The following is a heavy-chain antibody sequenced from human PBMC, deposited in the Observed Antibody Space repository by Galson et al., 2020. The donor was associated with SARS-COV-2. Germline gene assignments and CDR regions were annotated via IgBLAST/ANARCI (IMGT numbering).Heavy chain of an antibody. J-gene: IGHJ5*02. V-gene: IGHV2-70*11. CDR1: GFSLSTSGMC. CDR2: IDWDDDK. Sequence: VSGPTLVKPTQTLTLTCTFSGFSLSTSGMCVSWIRQPPGKALEWLARIDWDDDKYYSTSLKTRLTISKDTSKNQVVLTMTNMDPVDTATYYCARNRYDILTGWERWFDPWGQGTLVTVSS. D-gene: IGHD3-9*01. CDR3: ARNRYDILTGWERWFDP.